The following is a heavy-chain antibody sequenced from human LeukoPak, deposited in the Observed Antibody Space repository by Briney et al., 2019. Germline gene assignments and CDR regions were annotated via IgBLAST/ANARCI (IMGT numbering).Heavy chain of an antibody. Sequence: PSETLSLTCTVSGGSINSYYWSWIRQPPGKGLEWIGYIYYTGSTKYNPSLKSRVTMSVDTSKNQFSLKLSSVTAADTAVYYCARDRLVGYCSSTSCLNYFDYWGQGTLVTVSS. V-gene: IGHV4-59*12. CDR2: IYYTGST. J-gene: IGHJ4*02. CDR3: ARDRLVGYCSSTSCLNYFDY. D-gene: IGHD2-2*03. CDR1: GGSINSYY.